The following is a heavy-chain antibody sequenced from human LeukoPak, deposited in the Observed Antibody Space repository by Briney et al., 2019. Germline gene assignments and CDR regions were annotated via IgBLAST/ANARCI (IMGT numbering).Heavy chain of an antibody. Sequence: SETLSLTCAVYGGSFSGYYWSWIRQPPGKGLEWIGEINHSGSTNYNPSLKSRVTISVDTSKNQFSLKLSSVTAADTAVYYCARGTVCGSTSCYLDDYWGQGTLVTVSS. V-gene: IGHV4-34*01. CDR2: INHSGST. CDR3: ARGTVCGSTSCYLDDY. CDR1: GGSFSGYY. J-gene: IGHJ4*02. D-gene: IGHD2-2*01.